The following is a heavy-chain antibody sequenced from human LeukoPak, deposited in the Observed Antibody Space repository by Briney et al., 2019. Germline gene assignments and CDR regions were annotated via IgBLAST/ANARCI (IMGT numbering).Heavy chain of an antibody. Sequence: ASVKVSCKASGYTFTGYYMHWVRQAPGQGLEWMGWTNPNSGGTNYAQKFQGRVTMTRDTSISTAYMELSRLRSDDTAVYYCASPGPGYSSSWYYYYGMDVWGQGTTVTVSS. CDR2: TNPNSGGT. V-gene: IGHV1-2*02. CDR3: ASPGPGYSSSWYYYYGMDV. CDR1: GYTFTGYY. J-gene: IGHJ6*02. D-gene: IGHD6-13*01.